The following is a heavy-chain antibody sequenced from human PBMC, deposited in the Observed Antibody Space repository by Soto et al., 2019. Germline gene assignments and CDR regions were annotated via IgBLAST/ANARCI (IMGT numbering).Heavy chain of an antibody. CDR1: GFTFSSYS. CDR2: ISSSSSYI. J-gene: IGHJ6*02. D-gene: IGHD3-10*01. CDR3: ARDGSGDNYYYYYGMDV. V-gene: IGHV3-21*01. Sequence: GGSLRLSCAASGFTFSSYSMNWVRQAPGKGLEWVSSISSSSSYIYYADSVKGRFTISRDNAKNSLYLQMNSLRAEVTAVYYCARDGSGDNYYYYYGMDVWGQGTTVTVSS.